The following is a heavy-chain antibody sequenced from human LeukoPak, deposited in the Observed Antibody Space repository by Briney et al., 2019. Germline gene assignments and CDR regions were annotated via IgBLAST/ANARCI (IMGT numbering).Heavy chain of an antibody. CDR3: ARDPPIAVAGRFDY. CDR1: GFTFSSYA. Sequence: PGGSLRLSCAASGFTFSSYAMHWVRQAPGKGLEWVAVISYDGSNKYYADSVKGRFTISRDNSENTLYLQMNSLRAEDTAVYYCARDPPIAVAGRFDYWGQGTLVTVSS. V-gene: IGHV3-30-3*01. D-gene: IGHD6-19*01. J-gene: IGHJ4*02. CDR2: ISYDGSNK.